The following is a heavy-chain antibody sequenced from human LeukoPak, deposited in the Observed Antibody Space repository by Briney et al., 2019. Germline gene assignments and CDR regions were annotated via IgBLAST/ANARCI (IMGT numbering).Heavy chain of an antibody. Sequence: PSETLSLTCTVSGDPISGYSNYKWSWIRQPPGKGLEWIGYIYYHGSTNYNPSLRSRVTFSVDTSKNQFSLKLTSVTAADTAVYYCAREYSAFDYWGQGTLVTVSS. CDR2: IYYHGST. CDR3: AREYSAFDY. J-gene: IGHJ4*02. D-gene: IGHD6-13*01. V-gene: IGHV4-61*01. CDR1: GDPISGYSNYK.